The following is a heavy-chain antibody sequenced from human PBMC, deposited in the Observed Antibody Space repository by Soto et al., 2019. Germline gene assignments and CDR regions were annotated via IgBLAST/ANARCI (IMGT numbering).Heavy chain of an antibody. CDR2: IYYSGST. Sequence: QVQLQESGPGLVKPSETLSLTCTDSGGSISSYYWSWIRQPPGRGLEWIGYIYYSGSTKYNPSLKSRVTISVDTATSQISLKLSSVTAADTAVYYCARGTGFTEPTHGWGQGTMVPVSS. CDR3: ARGTGFTEPTHG. D-gene: IGHD3-10*01. CDR1: GGSISSYY. J-gene: IGHJ3*01. V-gene: IGHV4-59*01.